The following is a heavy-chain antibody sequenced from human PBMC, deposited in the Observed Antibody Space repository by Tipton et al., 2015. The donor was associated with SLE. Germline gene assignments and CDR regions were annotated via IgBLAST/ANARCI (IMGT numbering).Heavy chain of an antibody. J-gene: IGHJ4*02. CDR1: GGSISSSSYY. D-gene: IGHD1-7*01. V-gene: IGHV4-39*07. CDR2: IYYRGST. CDR3: ARDSANYLLDY. Sequence: TLSLTCTVSGGSISSSSYYWGWIRQPPGKGLEWIGSIYYRGSTNYNPSLKSRVTISVDTSKNQFSLKLSSVTAADTAVYYCARDSANYLLDYWGQGTLVTVSS.